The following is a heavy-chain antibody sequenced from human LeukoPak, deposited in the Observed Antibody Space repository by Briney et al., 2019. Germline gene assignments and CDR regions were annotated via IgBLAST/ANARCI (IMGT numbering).Heavy chain of an antibody. CDR1: GGSISSSSYY. CDR2: IYYSGST. CDR3: ARQGYDFWSGYYIGIMDY. J-gene: IGHJ4*02. V-gene: IGHV4-39*01. Sequence: PSETLSLTCTVSGGSISSSSYYWGWIRQPPGKGLEWIGSIYYSGSTYYNPSLKSRVTISVDTSKNQFSLKLSSVTAADTAVYYCARQGYDFWSGYYIGIMDYWGQGTLVTVSS. D-gene: IGHD3-3*01.